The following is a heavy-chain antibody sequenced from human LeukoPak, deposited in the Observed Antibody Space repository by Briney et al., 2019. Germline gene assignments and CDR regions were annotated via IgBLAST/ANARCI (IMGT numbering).Heavy chain of an antibody. J-gene: IGHJ4*02. D-gene: IGHD3-22*01. CDR3: ARTVNIFYDSSGYFDY. CDR1: GGSISSGGYS. V-gene: IGHV4-30-2*01. CDR2: IYHSGST. Sequence: SQTLSLTCAVSGGSISSGGYSWSWIRQPPGKGLEWIGYIYHSGSTYYNPSLKSRVTISVDRSKIQFSLKLGSVTAADTAVYYCARTVNIFYDSSGYFDYWGQGTLVTVSS.